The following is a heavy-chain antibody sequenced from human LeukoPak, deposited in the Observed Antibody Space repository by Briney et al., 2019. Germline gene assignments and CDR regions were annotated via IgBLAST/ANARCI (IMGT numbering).Heavy chain of an antibody. CDR2: MNPNSGNT. V-gene: IGHV1-8*01. Sequence: ASVKVSCKASGYTFTSYDINWVRQATGQGLEWMGWMNPNSGNTGYAQKLQGRVTVTRNTSISTAYMELSSLRSEDTAVYYCAREDDILTGSIWGQGTLVTVSS. CDR1: GYTFTSYD. CDR3: AREDDILTGSI. D-gene: IGHD3-9*01. J-gene: IGHJ4*02.